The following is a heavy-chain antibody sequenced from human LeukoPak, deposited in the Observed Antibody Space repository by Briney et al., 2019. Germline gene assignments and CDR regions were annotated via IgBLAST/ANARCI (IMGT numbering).Heavy chain of an antibody. CDR1: GGSISSSSYY. J-gene: IGHJ6*03. V-gene: IGHV4-39*07. D-gene: IGHD5-12*01. CDR2: IYYSGST. Sequence: SETLSLTCTVSGGSISSSSYYWGWIRQPPGEGLEWIGGIYYSGSTYYNPSLKSRVTISVDTSKNQFSLKLSSVTAADTAVYYCEGLPSQPADYYYYIDVWGKGTTVTVSS. CDR3: EGLPSQPADYYYYIDV.